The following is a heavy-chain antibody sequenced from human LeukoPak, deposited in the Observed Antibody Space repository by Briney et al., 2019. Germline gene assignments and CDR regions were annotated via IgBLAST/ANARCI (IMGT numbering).Heavy chain of an antibody. Sequence: GRSLRLSCAASGFTFSSYGMHWVRQAPGKGLEWVAVISYDGSNKYYADSVKGRFTISRDNSKNTLYLQMNSLRAEDTAVYYCAKDAHDIVVPAAIGNWFDPWGQGTLVTASS. V-gene: IGHV3-30*18. CDR1: GFTFSSYG. CDR2: ISYDGSNK. CDR3: AKDAHDIVVPAAIGNWFDP. J-gene: IGHJ5*02. D-gene: IGHD2-2*01.